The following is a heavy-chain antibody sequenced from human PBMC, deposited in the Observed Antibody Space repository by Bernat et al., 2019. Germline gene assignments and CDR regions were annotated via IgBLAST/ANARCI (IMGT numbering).Heavy chain of an antibody. V-gene: IGHV1-3*01. D-gene: IGHD2-8*01. CDR1: GYTFTSYA. J-gene: IGHJ2*01. CDR3: ARDGAVRYFDL. Sequence: QVQLVQSGAEVKKPGSSVKVSCKASGYTFTSYAMHWVRQAPGQRLEWMGWINAGNGNTKYSQKFQGRVTITRDTSASTAYMELSSLRSEDTAVYYCARDGAVRYFDLWGRGTLVTVSS. CDR2: INAGNGNT.